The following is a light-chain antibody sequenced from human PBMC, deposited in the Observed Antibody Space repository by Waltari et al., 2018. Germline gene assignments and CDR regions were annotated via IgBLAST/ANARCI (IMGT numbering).Light chain of an antibody. J-gene: IGKJ2*01. CDR1: QSLLHSNGYNY. CDR2: LGS. Sequence: MEMTQSPLSLPVTPGEPASISCRSSQSLLHSNGYNYLDWYLQKPGQSPQLLISLGSNRASGVPDRFSGSGSGTDFTLKISRVEAEDVGLYYCMQGLQTPYTFGQGTKLEIK. V-gene: IGKV2-28*01. CDR3: MQGLQTPYT.